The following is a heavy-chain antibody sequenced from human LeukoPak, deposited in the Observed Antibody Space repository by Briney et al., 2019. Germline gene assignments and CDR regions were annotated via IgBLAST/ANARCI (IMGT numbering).Heavy chain of an antibody. J-gene: IGHJ4*02. D-gene: IGHD4-17*01. Sequence: ASVEVSCKASGYTFTGYYMHWVRQAPGQGLEWMGRINPNSGGTNYAQKFQGRVTMTRDTSISTAYMELSRLRSDDTAVYYCARDSGTVTSFDYWGQGTLVTVSS. CDR2: INPNSGGT. CDR3: ARDSGTVTSFDY. CDR1: GYTFTGYY. V-gene: IGHV1-2*06.